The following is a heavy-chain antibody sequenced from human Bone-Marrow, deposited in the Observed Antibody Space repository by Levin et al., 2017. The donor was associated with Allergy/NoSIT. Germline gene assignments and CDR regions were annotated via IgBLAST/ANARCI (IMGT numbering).Heavy chain of an antibody. J-gene: IGHJ4*02. D-gene: IGHD3-22*01. V-gene: IGHV3-23*01. Sequence: GGSLRLSCAASGFTFSSYAMSWVRQAPGKGLEWVSAISGSGGSTYYADSVKGRFTISRDNSKNTLYLQMNSLRAEDTAVYYCAKGAGVWYYYDSSGYSRFDYWGQGTLVTVSS. CDR2: ISGSGGST. CDR1: GFTFSSYA. CDR3: AKGAGVWYYYDSSGYSRFDY.